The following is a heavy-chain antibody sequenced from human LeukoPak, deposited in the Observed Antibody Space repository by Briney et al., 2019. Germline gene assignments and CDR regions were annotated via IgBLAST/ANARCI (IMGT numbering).Heavy chain of an antibody. Sequence: GGSLRLSCAASGITFSSYAMHWVRQAPGKGLEWVAVISYDGSNKYYADSVKGRFTISRDNSKNTLYLQMNSLRAEDTAVYYCAKTAVAGPYYYYYMDVWGKGTTVTISS. CDR1: GITFSSYA. J-gene: IGHJ6*03. CDR2: ISYDGSNK. V-gene: IGHV3-30*04. CDR3: AKTAVAGPYYYYYMDV. D-gene: IGHD6-19*01.